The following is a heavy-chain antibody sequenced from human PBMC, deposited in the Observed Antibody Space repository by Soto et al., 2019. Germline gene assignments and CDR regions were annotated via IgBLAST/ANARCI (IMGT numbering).Heavy chain of an antibody. Sequence: GGSLRLSCVASGFTFSSYAMSWVRQAPGKGLEWVSAISGSGGSTYYADSVKGRFTIYRDNSKNTLYLQMNSLRAEDTAVYYCAKDQFSSSWYSTYYYYGMDVWGQGTTVTVSS. D-gene: IGHD6-13*01. CDR2: ISGSGGST. V-gene: IGHV3-23*01. CDR1: GFTFSSYA. J-gene: IGHJ6*02. CDR3: AKDQFSSSWYSTYYYYGMDV.